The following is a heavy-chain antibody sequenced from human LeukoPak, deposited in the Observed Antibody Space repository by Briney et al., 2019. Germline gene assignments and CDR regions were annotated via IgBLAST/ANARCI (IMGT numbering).Heavy chain of an antibody. D-gene: IGHD6-6*01. CDR2: IYYSGST. V-gene: IGHV4-59*08. CDR3: ARAPSSSETYPYYGMDV. J-gene: IGHJ6*02. Sequence: PSETLSLTCSVSGGSISSYYWSWIRQPPGKGLEWIGYIYYSGSTNYNPSLKSRVTISVDTSKNQFSLILSSVTAADTAVYYCARAPSSSETYPYYGMDVWGQGTTATVSS. CDR1: GGSISSYY.